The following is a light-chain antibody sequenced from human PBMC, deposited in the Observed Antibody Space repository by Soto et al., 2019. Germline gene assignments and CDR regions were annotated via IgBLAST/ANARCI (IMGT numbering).Light chain of an antibody. Sequence: EIVLTQSPGTLSLSPGERATLSCRASQSVSSSYLAWYQQKPGQAPRLLIYGASSRATGIPDRFSGSGSGTDFTLTISRREPEDFAVYYCQQYGSSPFFAQGTKLEI. CDR3: QQYGSSPF. CDR2: GAS. V-gene: IGKV3-20*01. J-gene: IGKJ2*01. CDR1: QSVSSSY.